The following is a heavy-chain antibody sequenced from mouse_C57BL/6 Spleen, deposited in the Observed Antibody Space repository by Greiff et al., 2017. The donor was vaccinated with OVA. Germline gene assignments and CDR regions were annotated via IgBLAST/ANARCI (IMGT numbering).Heavy chain of an antibody. CDR2: INPNNGGT. CDR1: GYTFTDYY. V-gene: IGHV1-26*01. CDR3: AREEGGNYAMDY. Sequence: EVQLQQSGPELVKPGASVKISCKASGYTFTDYYMNWVKQSHGKSLEWIGDINPNNGGTSYNQKFKGKATLTVDKSSSTAYMELRSLTSEDSAVYYCAREEGGNYAMDYWGQGTSVTVSS. J-gene: IGHJ4*01.